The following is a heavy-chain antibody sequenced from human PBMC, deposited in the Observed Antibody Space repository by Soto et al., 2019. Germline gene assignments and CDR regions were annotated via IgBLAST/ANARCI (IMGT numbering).Heavy chain of an antibody. J-gene: IGHJ5*02. Sequence: VQLLESGGGLVQPGGSLRLSCAASGFTFSSYAMGWVRQAPGKGLEWVSAIRGSGSNTYYADSVKGRFTTSRDNSKNTLYLQMNSLRAEDTAVYYCAKGSTTSSLVWFDPWGPGTLVTVSS. CDR3: AKGSTTSSLVWFDP. CDR2: IRGSGSNT. V-gene: IGHV3-23*01. CDR1: GFTFSSYA. D-gene: IGHD2-2*01.